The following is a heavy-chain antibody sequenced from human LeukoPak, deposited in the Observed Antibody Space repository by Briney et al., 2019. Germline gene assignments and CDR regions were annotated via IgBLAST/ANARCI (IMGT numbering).Heavy chain of an antibody. V-gene: IGHV4-61*02. D-gene: IGHD6-13*01. J-gene: IGHJ4*02. CDR1: GPSVSSGLYY. CDR2: ISNDVTT. Sequence: SETLSLTCTLSGPSVSSGLYYWNWIRQPAGKGLERFGRISNDVTTNYNPSFTSRHSISVDKSKNQFSLKLRSVTAVDTAVYYCASSSWLRDANLVCWGEGTLVTVSS. CDR3: ASSSWLRDANLVC.